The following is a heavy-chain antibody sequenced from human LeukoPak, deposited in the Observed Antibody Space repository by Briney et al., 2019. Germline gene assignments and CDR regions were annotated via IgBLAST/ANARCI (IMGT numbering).Heavy chain of an antibody. Sequence: GGSLRLSCAASGFTFSSYAMSWVRQAPGKGLEWVSVIYSVGSKYYADCGKGRFTISRDNSKNTLYLQMNSLRPEDTAVYYCARDLPPAPWNGMDVWGQGTTVTVSS. CDR3: ARDLPPAPWNGMDV. J-gene: IGHJ6*02. CDR1: GFTFSSYA. CDR2: IYSVGSK. D-gene: IGHD2-2*01. V-gene: IGHV3-53*01.